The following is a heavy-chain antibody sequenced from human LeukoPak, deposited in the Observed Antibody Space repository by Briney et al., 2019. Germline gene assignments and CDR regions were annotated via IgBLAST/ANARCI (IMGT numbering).Heavy chain of an antibody. CDR3: ARVDYYDSSGYYSPGFDY. V-gene: IGHV3-21*01. J-gene: IGHJ4*02. CDR1: GFTFSSYS. D-gene: IGHD3-22*01. Sequence: PGGSLRLCCAASGFTFSSYSMNWVRQAPGKGLEWVSSISSSSSYIYYADSVKGRFTISRDNAKTSLYMQMNSLRAEDTAVYYCARVDYYDSSGYYSPGFDYWGQGTLVTVSS. CDR2: ISSSSSYI.